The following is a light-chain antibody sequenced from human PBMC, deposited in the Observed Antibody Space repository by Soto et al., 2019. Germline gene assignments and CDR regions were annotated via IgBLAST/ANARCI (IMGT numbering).Light chain of an antibody. Sequence: IPITQSPSPLSASVGDRATITCRASQGIRNDLGWYQQKPGKAPKLLIYAASSLQSGVPSRFSGSGSGTDFTLTISSLQPEDFATYYCLQDYNYPLTFGGGTKVDI. CDR2: AAS. V-gene: IGKV1-6*01. CDR3: LQDYNYPLT. CDR1: QGIRND. J-gene: IGKJ4*01.